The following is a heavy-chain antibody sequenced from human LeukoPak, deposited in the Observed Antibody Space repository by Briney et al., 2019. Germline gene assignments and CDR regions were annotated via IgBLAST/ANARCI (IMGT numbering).Heavy chain of an antibody. D-gene: IGHD4-17*01. Sequence: GGSLRLSCAASGFTFSSYAMHWVRQAPGKGLEWVAVISYDGSNKYYADSVKGRFTISRDSSKNTLYLQMDNLRAEDTAVYYCASRPSGDHPYFDYWGQGTLVTVSS. J-gene: IGHJ4*02. CDR2: ISYDGSNK. CDR3: ASRPSGDHPYFDY. V-gene: IGHV3-30*14. CDR1: GFTFSSYA.